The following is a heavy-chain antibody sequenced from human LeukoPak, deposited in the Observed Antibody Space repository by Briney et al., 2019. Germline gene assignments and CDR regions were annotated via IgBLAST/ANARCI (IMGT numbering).Heavy chain of an antibody. CDR1: GFTFSSYS. V-gene: IGHV3-21*01. D-gene: IGHD5-18*01. Sequence: SGGSLRLSCAASGFTFSSYSMNWVRQALGKGLEWVSSISSSSSYIYYADSVKGRFTISRDNAKNSLYLQMNSLRAEDTAVYYCARDLLTKRGYSYGSFDYWGQGTLVTVSS. CDR2: ISSSSSYI. CDR3: ARDLLTKRGYSYGSFDY. J-gene: IGHJ4*02.